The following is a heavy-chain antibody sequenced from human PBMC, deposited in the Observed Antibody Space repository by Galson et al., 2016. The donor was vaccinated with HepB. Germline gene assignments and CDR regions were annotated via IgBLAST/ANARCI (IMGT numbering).Heavy chain of an antibody. D-gene: IGHD3-22*01. J-gene: IGHJ4*02. Sequence: LVKVSCKASGYTFSNYGISWVRQAPGQGLEWMGWIGVYNGNTNFAQKFQGRLIMTTDTSASTGYMELRSLRSDDTAVYYCARDVDSRGYYQEDFWGQGTQVTVSS. CDR2: IGVYNGNT. V-gene: IGHV1-18*01. CDR3: ARDVDSRGYYQEDF. CDR1: GYTFSNYG.